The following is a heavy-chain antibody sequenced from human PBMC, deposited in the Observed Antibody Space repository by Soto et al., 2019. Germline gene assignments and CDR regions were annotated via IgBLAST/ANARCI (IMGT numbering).Heavy chain of an antibody. CDR3: AKVPGIAAAVTGPFDY. CDR2: ISGSGLST. Sequence: PVGSLRLSCAVSGFIFKNYAMSWVRQAPGKGLEWVSAISGSGLSTYYADSVKGRFTISRDNSKNTLYLQMNSPRADDTAVYYCAKVPGIAAAVTGPFDYWGQGTLVTVSS. CDR1: GFIFKNYA. V-gene: IGHV3-23*01. J-gene: IGHJ4*02. D-gene: IGHD6-13*01.